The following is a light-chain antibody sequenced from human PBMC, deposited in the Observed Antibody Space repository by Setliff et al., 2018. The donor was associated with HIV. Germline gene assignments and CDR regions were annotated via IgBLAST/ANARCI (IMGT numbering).Light chain of an antibody. CDR3: SSYTSISTYV. CDR1: SSDVGGHDY. Sequence: SALTQPASVSESPGRSIAISCTGTSSDVGGHDYVSWFQQHPGKAPKLMIYDVSKRPSGVSNRFSGSKSDNTASLTISGLQAEDEADYFCSSYTSISTYVFGTGTKVTVL. J-gene: IGLJ1*01. CDR2: DVS. V-gene: IGLV2-14*01.